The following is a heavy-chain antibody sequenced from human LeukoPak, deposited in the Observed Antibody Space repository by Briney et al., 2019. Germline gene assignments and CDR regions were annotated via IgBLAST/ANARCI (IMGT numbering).Heavy chain of an antibody. D-gene: IGHD5-24*01. Sequence: GGSLRLSCAASGFTFSSYGMHWVRQAPGKGLEWVSSMSSSSSYIYYADSVKGRFTISRDNAKNSLYLQMNSLRAEDTAMYYCAKVGTRMVTIVAPYYMDVWGKGTTVTVSS. CDR2: MSSSSSYI. CDR3: AKVGTRMVTIVAPYYMDV. J-gene: IGHJ6*03. CDR1: GFTFSSYG. V-gene: IGHV3-21*01.